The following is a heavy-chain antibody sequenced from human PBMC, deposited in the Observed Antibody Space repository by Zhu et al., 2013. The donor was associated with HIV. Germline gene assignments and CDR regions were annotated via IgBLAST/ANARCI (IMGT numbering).Heavy chain of an antibody. Sequence: VQLVESGGGVVQPGRSLRLSCAASGFTFSSYAMHWVRQAPGKGLEWVAVISYDGSNKYYADSVKGRFTISRDNSKNTLYLQMNSLRAEDTAVYYCARGDTVRGLIITHFEYWGQGTPVTVSS. V-gene: IGHV3-30-3*01. J-gene: IGHJ4*02. CDR2: ISYDGSNK. D-gene: IGHD3-10*01. CDR1: GFTFSSYA. CDR3: ARGDTVRGLIITHFEY.